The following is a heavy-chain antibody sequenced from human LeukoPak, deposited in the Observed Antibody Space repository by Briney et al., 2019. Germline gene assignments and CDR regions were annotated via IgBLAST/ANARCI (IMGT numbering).Heavy chain of an antibody. CDR2: IYYSGST. J-gene: IGHJ6*03. CDR1: GGSISSSSYY. V-gene: IGHV4-39*01. CDR3: ARHPMVRGVPYYYYMDV. Sequence: SETLSLTCTVSGGSISSSSYYWGWIRQPPGKGLEWIGSIYYSGSTYYNPSLKSRVTISVDTSKNQSSLKLSSVTAADTAVYYCARHPMVRGVPYYYYMDVWGKGTTVTVSS. D-gene: IGHD3-10*01.